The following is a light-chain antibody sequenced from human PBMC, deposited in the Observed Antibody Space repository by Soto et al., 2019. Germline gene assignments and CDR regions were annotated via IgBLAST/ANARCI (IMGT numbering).Light chain of an antibody. J-gene: IGKJ1*01. V-gene: IGKV3-20*01. CDR3: QQYGISPWT. Sequence: EVVMTQSPATLSVSPGERATLSCRASQSVSRNVAWYQQRPGQAPRLLIYAASVRAPGIPDRFSGRGSGTDFTLTIGGLEPEDFAVYYCQQYGISPWTFGQGTKVEIK. CDR1: QSVSRN. CDR2: AAS.